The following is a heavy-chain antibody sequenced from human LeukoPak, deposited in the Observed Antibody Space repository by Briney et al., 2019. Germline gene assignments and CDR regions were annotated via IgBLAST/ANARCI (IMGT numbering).Heavy chain of an antibody. Sequence: SETLSLTCAVSGGSISSGAYSWTWIRQPPGKGLEWIGYIYYAGYSSYNPSLKSRATMSVERSKNQFSLKLTSVTAADTAVYYCARFRDGWDYWGQGTLVTVSS. D-gene: IGHD5-24*01. V-gene: IGHV4-30-2*02. CDR2: IYYAGYS. CDR3: ARFRDGWDY. CDR1: GGSISSGAYS. J-gene: IGHJ4*02.